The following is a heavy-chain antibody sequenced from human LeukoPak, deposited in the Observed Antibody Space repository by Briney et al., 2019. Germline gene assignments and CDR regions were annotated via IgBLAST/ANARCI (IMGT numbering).Heavy chain of an antibody. V-gene: IGHV4-30-2*01. D-gene: IGHD3-3*01. CDR3: ARSHYDYAFDI. CDR1: GGSISSGGYY. CDR2: IYHSGST. Sequence: PSETLSLTCTVSGGSISSGGYYWSWIRQPPGKGLEWIGYIYHSGSTYYNPSLKSRVTISVDRSKNQFSLKLSSVTAADTAVYYCARSHYDYAFDIWGQGTMVTVSS. J-gene: IGHJ3*02.